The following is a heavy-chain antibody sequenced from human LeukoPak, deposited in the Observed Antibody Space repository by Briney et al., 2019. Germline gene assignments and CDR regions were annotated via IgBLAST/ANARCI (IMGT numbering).Heavy chain of an antibody. CDR3: ASHRGYSYGYNY. Sequence: KPSETLSLTCTVSGGSISSSSYYWGWIRQPPGMGLEWIGSIYYSGSTYYNPSLKSRVTISVDTSKNQFSLKLSSVTAADTAVYYCASHRGYSYGYNYWRQGTLVTVSS. J-gene: IGHJ4*02. V-gene: IGHV4-39*01. CDR2: IYYSGST. D-gene: IGHD5-18*01. CDR1: GGSISSSSYY.